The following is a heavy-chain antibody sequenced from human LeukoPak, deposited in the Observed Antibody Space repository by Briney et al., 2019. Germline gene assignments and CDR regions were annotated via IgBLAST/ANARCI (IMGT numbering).Heavy chain of an antibody. J-gene: IGHJ4*02. CDR3: ARGRSGSVDY. Sequence: SQTLSLTCTVSGGSISSGSYYWSWIRQPAGKGLEWIGRIYTSGSTNYNPSLKSRVTISVDTSKNQFSLKLSSVTAADTAVYYCARGRSGSVDYWGQGTLVTVSS. CDR2: IYTSGST. D-gene: IGHD6-19*01. V-gene: IGHV4-61*02. CDR1: GGSISSGSYY.